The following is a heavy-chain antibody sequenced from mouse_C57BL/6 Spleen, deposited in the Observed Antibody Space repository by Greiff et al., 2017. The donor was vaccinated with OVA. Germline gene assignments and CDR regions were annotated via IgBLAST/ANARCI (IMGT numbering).Heavy chain of an antibody. CDR3: TREGLVNY. D-gene: IGHD6-2*01. CDR2: IDPETGGT. V-gene: IGHV1-15*01. J-gene: IGHJ2*01. Sequence: VHLVESGAELVRPGASVTLSCKASGYTFTDYDMHWVKQTPVHGLEWIGAIDPETGGTAYNQKFKGKAILTADKSSSTAYMELRSLTSEDSAVYYCTREGLVNYWGQGTTLTVSS. CDR1: GYTFTDYD.